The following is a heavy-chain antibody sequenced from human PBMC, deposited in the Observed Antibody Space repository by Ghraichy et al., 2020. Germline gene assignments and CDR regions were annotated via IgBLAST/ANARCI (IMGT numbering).Heavy chain of an antibody. CDR2: ISSSSSYI. V-gene: IGHV3-21*04. CDR3: AKGIEARRVNAFDM. J-gene: IGHJ3*02. Sequence: GGSLRLSCAASEFTFSHYSMNWVRQAPGKGLEWVSSISSSSSYIHYADSVKGRFTISRDNAKNSLYLQMNSLRAEDTALYYCAKGIEARRVNAFDMWGQGTMVTVSS. CDR1: EFTFSHYS. D-gene: IGHD3-22*01.